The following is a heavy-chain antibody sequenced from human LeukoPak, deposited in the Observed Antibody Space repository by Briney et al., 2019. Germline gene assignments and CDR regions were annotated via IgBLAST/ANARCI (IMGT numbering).Heavy chain of an antibody. D-gene: IGHD3-22*01. Sequence: WASVKVSCKASGYTFTSYGISWVRQAPGQGLEWMGWISAYNGSTNYAQKLQGRVTMTTDTSTSAAYMELRSLRSDDTAVYYCARADSRDAFDIWGQGTMVTVSS. CDR1: GYTFTSYG. V-gene: IGHV1-18*01. CDR2: ISAYNGST. CDR3: ARADSRDAFDI. J-gene: IGHJ3*02.